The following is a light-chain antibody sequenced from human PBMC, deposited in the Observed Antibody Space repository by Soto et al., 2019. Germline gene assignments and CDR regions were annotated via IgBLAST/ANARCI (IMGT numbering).Light chain of an antibody. Sequence: DLQMTQSPSSLSASVGDRVTITCRASQSISSYLNWYQQKPGKAPKLLIYAASSLQSGVPSRFSDSGSGTDFTLPISSLQPEDFATYYCQQSYSTPYTFGQGTKLEIK. J-gene: IGKJ2*01. CDR1: QSISSY. CDR2: AAS. CDR3: QQSYSTPYT. V-gene: IGKV1-39*01.